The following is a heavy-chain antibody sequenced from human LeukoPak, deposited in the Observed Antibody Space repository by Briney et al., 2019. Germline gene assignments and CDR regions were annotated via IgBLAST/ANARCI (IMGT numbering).Heavy chain of an antibody. J-gene: IGHJ4*02. Sequence: SETLSLTCTVSGGSISSYYWSWIRQPSGKGLEWIGYIYYSGSTNYNPSLKSRVTISVDTSKNQFSLKLSSVTAADTALYYCARGGWLAFDYWGQGTLVTVSS. D-gene: IGHD5-12*01. CDR2: IYYSGST. CDR1: GGSISSYY. CDR3: ARGGWLAFDY. V-gene: IGHV4-59*01.